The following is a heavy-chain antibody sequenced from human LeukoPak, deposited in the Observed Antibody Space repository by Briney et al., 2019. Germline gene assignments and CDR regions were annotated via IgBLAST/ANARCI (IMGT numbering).Heavy chain of an antibody. J-gene: IGHJ4*02. CDR3: AKDRALYYYGSGTYYTLDY. CDR2: ISGSGGTT. Sequence: GGSLRLSCTASGFTFGDYAMSWVRQAPGKGLEWVSAISGSGGTTYYADSVKGRFTISRVISKNTLYLQMNSLRAEDTAVYYCAKDRALYYYGSGTYYTLDYWGQGTLVTVSS. V-gene: IGHV3-23*01. D-gene: IGHD3-10*01. CDR1: GFTFGDYA.